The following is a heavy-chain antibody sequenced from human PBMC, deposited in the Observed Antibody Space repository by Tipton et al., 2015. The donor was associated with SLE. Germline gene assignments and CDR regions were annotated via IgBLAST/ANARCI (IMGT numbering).Heavy chain of an antibody. CDR1: GGSISSGGYY. CDR2: IYYSGST. CDR3: ARDGDAIIGTTGAFDI. D-gene: IGHD1-14*01. Sequence: TLSLTCTVSGGSISSGGYYWSWIRQHPGKGLEWIGYIYYSGSTYYNPSLKSRVTISVDTSKNQFSLRLTSVTAADTAVYYCARDGDAIIGTTGAFDIWGQGTMVTVSA. V-gene: IGHV4-31*03. J-gene: IGHJ3*02.